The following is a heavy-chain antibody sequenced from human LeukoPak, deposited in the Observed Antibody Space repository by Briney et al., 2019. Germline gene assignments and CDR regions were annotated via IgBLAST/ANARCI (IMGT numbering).Heavy chain of an antibody. V-gene: IGHV4-39*01. Sequence: SETLSLTCTVSGGSISSSSYYWGWIRQPPGKGLEWIGSIYYSGSTYYNPSLKSRVTISVDTSKNQFSLKLSSVTAADTAVYYCARLYYDFWSGYPTPGYFDYWGQGTLVTVSS. CDR2: IYYSGST. CDR3: ARLYYDFWSGYPTPGYFDY. CDR1: GGSISSSSYY. D-gene: IGHD3-3*01. J-gene: IGHJ4*02.